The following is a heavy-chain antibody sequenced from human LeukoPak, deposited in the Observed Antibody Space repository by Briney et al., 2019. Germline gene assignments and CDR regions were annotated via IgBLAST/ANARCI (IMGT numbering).Heavy chain of an antibody. J-gene: IGHJ3*02. CDR1: GGSFSGYY. CDR3: ARNGLWAFDI. D-gene: IGHD3-10*01. V-gene: IGHV4-34*01. Sequence: SETLSLTCAVYGGSFSGYYWSWIRQPPGKGLEWTGEINHSGSTNYNPSLKSRVTISVDTSKNQFSLKLSSVTAADTAVYYCARNGLWAFDIWGQGTMVTVSS. CDR2: INHSGST.